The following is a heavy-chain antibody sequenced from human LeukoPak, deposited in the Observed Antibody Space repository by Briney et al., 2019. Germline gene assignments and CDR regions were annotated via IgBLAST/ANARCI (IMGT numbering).Heavy chain of an antibody. CDR2: VDFGGRII. V-gene: IGHV3-48*03. D-gene: IGHD1-1*01. Sequence: PGGSLRLSCAASEFTFVRYAMNWVRQVPGKALEWVSYVDFGGRIINYADHVKGRFTISRDNAKNSVYLQMNSLRAEDTAVYYCARGIGLERRYFQFDYWGQGILVTVSS. CDR3: ARGIGLERRYFQFDY. J-gene: IGHJ4*02. CDR1: EFTFVRYA.